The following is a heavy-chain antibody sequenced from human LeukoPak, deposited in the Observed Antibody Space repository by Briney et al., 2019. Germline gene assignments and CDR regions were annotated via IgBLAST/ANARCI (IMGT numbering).Heavy chain of an antibody. CDR1: GGSISSSSYY. Sequence: SETLSLTCSVSGGSISSSSYYWGWIRQPPGKGLEWIGSIYYSGSTYYNPSPKSRVTISVDTSKNQFTLKLSSVTAADTAVYYCARHVMPWTTVVTPGWYFDLWGRGTLVTVSS. CDR2: IYYSGST. J-gene: IGHJ2*01. D-gene: IGHD4-23*01. V-gene: IGHV4-39*01. CDR3: ARHVMPWTTVVTPGWYFDL.